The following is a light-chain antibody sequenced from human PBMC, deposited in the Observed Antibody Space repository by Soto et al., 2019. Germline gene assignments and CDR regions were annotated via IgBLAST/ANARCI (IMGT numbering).Light chain of an antibody. CDR3: FSYTSSGTYV. CDR1: SSDIGSYNH. CDR2: EVS. Sequence: SALTQPASVSGSPGQSITISCIGTSSDIGSYNHVAWYQQFPGKSPKLTIYEVSSRPSGVSSRFSGSKSGNTASLTISGLQAEDETDYYCFSYTSSGTYVFGTGTKVTV. J-gene: IGLJ1*01. V-gene: IGLV2-14*01.